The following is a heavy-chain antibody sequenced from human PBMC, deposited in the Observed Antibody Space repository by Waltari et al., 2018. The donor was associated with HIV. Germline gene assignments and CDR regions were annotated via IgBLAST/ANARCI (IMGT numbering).Heavy chain of an antibody. V-gene: IGHV3-9*01. D-gene: IGHD3-10*01. Sequence: EEQLVESGGGLVQPGGSLRLSCAASGFKFNDYAMHWVSGINWDSGHIVYADSVKGRFSISRDNAKNSLFLQMNSLRPDDSALYYCVKDLGVSARFYWYFDLWGRGTLVTVSS. CDR3: VKDLGVSARFYWYFDL. CDR1: GFKFNDYA. CDR2: INWDSGHI. J-gene: IGHJ2*01.